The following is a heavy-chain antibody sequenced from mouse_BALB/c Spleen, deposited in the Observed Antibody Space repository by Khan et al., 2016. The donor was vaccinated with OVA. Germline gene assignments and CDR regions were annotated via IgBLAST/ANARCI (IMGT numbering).Heavy chain of an antibody. CDR3: ARQPYYHYNIMDY. J-gene: IGHJ4*01. CDR1: GFSLTNYG. V-gene: IGHV2-6-1*01. Sequence: QVQLKESGPGLVAPSQSLSITCTISGFSLTNYGVHWVRQPPGKGLEWLVVIWSDGSTTYNSALKSRLTTSKDNSKSQVFLKMNSLQTDDTGVYFCARQPYYHYNIMDYWGQGTSVTVSS. D-gene: IGHD2-10*01. CDR2: IWSDGST.